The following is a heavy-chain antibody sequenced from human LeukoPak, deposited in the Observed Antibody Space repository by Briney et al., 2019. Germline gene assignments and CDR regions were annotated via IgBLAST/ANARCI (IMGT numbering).Heavy chain of an antibody. D-gene: IGHD3-22*01. CDR1: GFTFSSYA. CDR3: ARASYSSGYYP. V-gene: IGHV3-30-3*01. CDR2: ISYDGSNK. Sequence: GRSPRLSCAASGFTFSSYAMHWVRQAPGKGLEWVAVISYDGSNKYYADSVKGRFTIARDNSKNTLYLQMNSLRAEDTAVYYCARASYSSGYYPWGQGTLVTVSS. J-gene: IGHJ5*02.